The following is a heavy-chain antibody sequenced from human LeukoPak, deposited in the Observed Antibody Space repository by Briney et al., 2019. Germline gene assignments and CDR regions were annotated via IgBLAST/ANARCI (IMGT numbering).Heavy chain of an antibody. CDR1: GDSISSYY. CDR2: IYYSGST. CDR3: ATGRGYSSSWYWFDP. D-gene: IGHD6-13*01. J-gene: IGHJ5*02. V-gene: IGHV4-59*01. Sequence: SETLSLTCTVSGDSISSYYWSWIRQPPGKGLEWIGYIYYSGSTNYNPSLKSRVTISVDTSKNQFSLKLSSVTAADTAVYYCATGRGYSSSWYWFDPWGQGTLVTVPS.